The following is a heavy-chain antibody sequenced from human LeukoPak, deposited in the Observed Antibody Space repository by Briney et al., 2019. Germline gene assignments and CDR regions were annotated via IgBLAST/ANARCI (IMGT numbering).Heavy chain of an antibody. CDR2: IYYSGST. CDR1: GGSISSYY. CDR3: ARTVVVPAAMVYFQH. Sequence: SETLSLTCTVSGGSISSYYWSWIRQPPGKGLEWIGYIYYSGSTNYNPSLKSRVTISVDTSKNQFSLKLSSVTAADTAVYYCARTVVVPAAMVYFQHWGQGTLVTVSS. D-gene: IGHD2-2*01. J-gene: IGHJ1*01. V-gene: IGHV4-59*12.